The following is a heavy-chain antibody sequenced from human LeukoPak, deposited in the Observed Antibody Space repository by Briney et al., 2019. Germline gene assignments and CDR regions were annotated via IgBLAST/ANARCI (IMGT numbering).Heavy chain of an antibody. V-gene: IGHV3-30*02. Sequence: PGGSLRLSCAASGFTFSSYGMHWVRQAPGKGLEWVAFIRYDGSNKYYADSVKGRFTISRDNSKNTLYVQMNILRGEDTAVYYCAKGLYYKDRSGYPAWGQGTLVTVSS. CDR1: GFTFSSYG. D-gene: IGHD3-22*01. CDR3: AKGLYYKDRSGYPA. CDR2: IRYDGSNK. J-gene: IGHJ5*02.